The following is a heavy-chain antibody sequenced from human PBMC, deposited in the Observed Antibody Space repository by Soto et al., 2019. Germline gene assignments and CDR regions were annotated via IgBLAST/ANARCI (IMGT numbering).Heavy chain of an antibody. J-gene: IGHJ3*02. CDR1: GFTFSSYG. CDR2: ISYDGSNK. V-gene: IGHV3-30*18. D-gene: IGHD3-22*01. CDR3: AKDSTSDSSGYYRYDAFDI. Sequence: GGSLRLSCAASGFTFSSYGMHWVRQAPGKGLEWVAVISYDGSNKYYADSVKGRFTISRDNSKNTLYLQMKSLRAEDTAVYYCAKDSTSDSSGYYRYDAFDIWGQGTMVTVSS.